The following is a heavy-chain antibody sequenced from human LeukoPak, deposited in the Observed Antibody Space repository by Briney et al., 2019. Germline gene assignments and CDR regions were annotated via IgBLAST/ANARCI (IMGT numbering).Heavy chain of an antibody. Sequence: ASVKVSCKASGYTFTSYGISWVRQAPVQGLEWMGWISAYNGNTNYAQKLQGRVTMTTDTSTSTAYMELRSLRSDDTAVYYCARDCSGGSCYSVYYYYYMDVWGKGTTVTISS. CDR1: GYTFTSYG. V-gene: IGHV1-18*01. D-gene: IGHD2-15*01. CDR3: ARDCSGGSCYSVYYYYYMDV. CDR2: ISAYNGNT. J-gene: IGHJ6*03.